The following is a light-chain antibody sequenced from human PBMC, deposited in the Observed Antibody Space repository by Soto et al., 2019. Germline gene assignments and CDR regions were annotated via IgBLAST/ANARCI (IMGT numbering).Light chain of an antibody. CDR2: GAS. V-gene: IGKV3D-15*01. J-gene: IGKJ4*01. Sequence: IVITPSSSTLPVSPGERALRSCRASQSVSSNLAWYQQKPGQAPRLLIYGASTRATGTPARFSGSGSGTEFTLTISSLQSEDFAVYYCQHYNNCPLTFGEGTKVDI. CDR3: QHYNNCPLT. CDR1: QSVSSN.